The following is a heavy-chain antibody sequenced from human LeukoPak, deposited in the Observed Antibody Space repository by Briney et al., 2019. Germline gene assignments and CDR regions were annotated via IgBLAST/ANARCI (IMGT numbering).Heavy chain of an antibody. CDR1: GASFSGFY. CDR2: IYNSESI. Sequence: SETLSLTCTVSGASFSGFYWTWIRQAPGKGLEWIGNIYNSESIEYNPSLKSRATISVDTSKNRFSLRLRSVTAADTAVYYCARDWWLGSPSLQGYFYGLDVWGQGTTVTVSS. J-gene: IGHJ6*02. V-gene: IGHV4-59*01. D-gene: IGHD2-2*01. CDR3: ARDWWLGSPSLQGYFYGLDV.